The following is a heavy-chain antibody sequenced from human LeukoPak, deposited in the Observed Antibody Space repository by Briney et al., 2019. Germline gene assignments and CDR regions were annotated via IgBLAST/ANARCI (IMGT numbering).Heavy chain of an antibody. CDR2: IYSGGST. Sequence: PGGSLRLSCAASGFTVSSNYMSWVRQAPGEGLEWVSVIYSGGSTYYADSVKGRFTISRDNSKNTLYLQMNSLRAEDTAVYYCARDLYDSSGYYFLYWGQGTLVTVSS. D-gene: IGHD3-22*01. CDR1: GFTVSSNY. CDR3: ARDLYDSSGYYFLY. J-gene: IGHJ4*02. V-gene: IGHV3-53*05.